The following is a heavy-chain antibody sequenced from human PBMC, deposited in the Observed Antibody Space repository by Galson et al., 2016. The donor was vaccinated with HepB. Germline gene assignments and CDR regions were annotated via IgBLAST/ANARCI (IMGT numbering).Heavy chain of an antibody. CDR1: GFSFSTIGVG. Sequence: PALVKPTQTLTLTCPFSGFSFSTIGVGVGWIRQPPGKALEWLALIYWDDDKHYRPSLKSRLTITKDTSKNQVVHTMTNMDPVDTATYYCARYDFWSGYSNYWGQGTLVTVSS. CDR2: IYWDDDK. D-gene: IGHD3-3*01. V-gene: IGHV2-5*02. CDR3: ARYDFWSGYSNY. J-gene: IGHJ4*02.